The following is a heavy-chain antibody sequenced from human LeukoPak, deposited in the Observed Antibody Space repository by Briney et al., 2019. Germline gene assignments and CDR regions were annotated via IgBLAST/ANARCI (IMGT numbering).Heavy chain of an antibody. CDR2: ISYDGSNK. Sequence: GGSLRLSCATSGFTFNSFGMHWARQAPGKGLEWVAFISYDGSNKDYADSVKGRFTISRDNAKNSLYLQMNSLRAEDTAVYYCARILWFGELFYYYYYMDVWGKGTTVTVSS. CDR1: GFTFNSFG. V-gene: IGHV3-33*05. CDR3: ARILWFGELFYYYYYMDV. J-gene: IGHJ6*03. D-gene: IGHD3-10*01.